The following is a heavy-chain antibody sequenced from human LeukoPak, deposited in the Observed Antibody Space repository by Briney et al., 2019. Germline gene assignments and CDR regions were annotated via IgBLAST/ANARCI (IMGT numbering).Heavy chain of an antibody. CDR2: INPSGGST. V-gene: IGHV1-46*03. CDR3: ARPPIVGVTTSAFDI. J-gene: IGHJ3*02. CDR1: GYTFTSYY. Sequence: ASVKVSCKASGYTFTSYYMHWVRQAPGQGLEWMGIINPSGGSTSYAQKFQGRVTMTRDTSTSTVYMELSSLRSEDTAVYYCARPPIVGVTTSAFDIWGQGTMVTVSS. D-gene: IGHD1-26*01.